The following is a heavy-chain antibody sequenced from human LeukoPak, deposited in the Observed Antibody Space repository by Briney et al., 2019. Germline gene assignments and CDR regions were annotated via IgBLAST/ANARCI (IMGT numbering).Heavy chain of an antibody. D-gene: IGHD3-10*01. J-gene: IGHJ3*02. CDR1: GFTFSSYS. Sequence: GGSLRLSCAASGFTFSSYSMSWVRQAPGKGLEWVSSISSSSSYIYSADSVKGRFTISRDNAKNSLYLQMNSLRAEDTAVYYCARGVRGWTFDIWGQGTMVTVSS. CDR2: ISSSSSYI. CDR3: ARGVRGWTFDI. V-gene: IGHV3-21*01.